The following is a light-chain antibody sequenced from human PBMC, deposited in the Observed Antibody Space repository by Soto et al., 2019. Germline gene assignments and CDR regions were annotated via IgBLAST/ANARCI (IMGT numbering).Light chain of an antibody. CDR3: SSYTNSSTSYV. CDR1: SSDVGGYNY. Sequence: QSALTQPASVSGSPGQSITISCTGTSSDVGGYNYVSWFQQHPGKAPKLIIYDVNNRPSGVSNRFSGSKSGNTASLTISGLQAEDEADYYCSSYTNSSTSYVFVTGTKLTVL. V-gene: IGLV2-14*01. J-gene: IGLJ1*01. CDR2: DVN.